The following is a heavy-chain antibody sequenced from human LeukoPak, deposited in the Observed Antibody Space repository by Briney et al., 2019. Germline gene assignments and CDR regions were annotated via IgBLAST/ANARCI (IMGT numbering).Heavy chain of an antibody. J-gene: IGHJ6*03. D-gene: IGHD3-22*01. V-gene: IGHV1-2*02. CDR1: GYTFTGYY. CDR3: ARDSSVASSGSPVYYYYMDV. Sequence: GASVKVSCKASGYTFTGYYMHWVRQAPGQGLEWMGWINPNSGGTNYAQKFQGRVTMTRDTSISTAYMELSRLRSDDTAVYYCARDSSVASSGSPVYYYYMDVWGKGTTVTVSS. CDR2: INPNSGGT.